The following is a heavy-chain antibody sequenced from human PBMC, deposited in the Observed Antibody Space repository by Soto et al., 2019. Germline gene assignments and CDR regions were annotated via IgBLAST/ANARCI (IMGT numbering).Heavy chain of an antibody. V-gene: IGHV4-4*07. Sequence: SETLSLTCTVSGGSISSYYWSWIRQPAGKGLEWIGRIYTSGSTNYNPSLKSRVTMSVDTSKNQFSLKLSFVTAADTAVYYCARYRGAASPRWGVNRFDPWGQGTLVTVYS. J-gene: IGHJ5*02. CDR3: ARYRGAASPRWGVNRFDP. CDR1: GGSISSYY. D-gene: IGHD6-6*01. CDR2: IYTSGST.